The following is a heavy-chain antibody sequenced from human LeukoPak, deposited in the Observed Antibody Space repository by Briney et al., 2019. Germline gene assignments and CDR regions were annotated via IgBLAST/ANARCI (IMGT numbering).Heavy chain of an antibody. V-gene: IGHV4-39*07. D-gene: IGHD3-10*01. CDR3: ARGVLLWFGEFGWFDP. J-gene: IGHJ5*02. CDR2: IYYSGST. CDR1: GGSISSSSYY. Sequence: SETLSLTCTVSGGSISSSSYYWGWIRQPPGKGLEWIGSIYYSGSTYYNPSLKSRVTISVDTSKNQFSLKLSSVTAADTAVYYCARGVLLWFGEFGWFDPWGQGTLVTVSS.